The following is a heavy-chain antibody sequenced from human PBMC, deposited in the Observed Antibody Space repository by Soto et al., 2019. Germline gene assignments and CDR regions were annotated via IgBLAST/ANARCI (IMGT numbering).Heavy chain of an antibody. D-gene: IGHD2-21*01. CDR3: TRDIFRTITTVDF. V-gene: IGHV3-9*01. Sequence: EVQLVESGGGLVEPGRSLRLSCATSGFNFDDHAMNWVRLAPGKGLEWVSGISANGAFVGYANSVNGRFTISRDSAKNSLFLQMSSLRREDTAVYYCTRDIFRTITTVDFWGQGTLVTVSS. J-gene: IGHJ4*02. CDR2: ISANGAFV. CDR1: GFNFDDHA.